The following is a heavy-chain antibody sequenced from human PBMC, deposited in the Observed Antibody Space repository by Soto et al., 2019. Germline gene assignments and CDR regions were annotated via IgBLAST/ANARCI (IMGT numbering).Heavy chain of an antibody. V-gene: IGHV1-2*04. D-gene: IGHD2-2*01. Sequence: ASVKVSCKASGYTLTGYYMHWVRQAPGQGLEWMGWINPNSGGTNYAQKFQGWVTMTRDTSISTAYMELSRLRSDDTAVYYCAREDCSSTSCYGYFDYWGQGTLVTVSS. CDR2: INPNSGGT. J-gene: IGHJ4*02. CDR1: GYTLTGYY. CDR3: AREDCSSTSCYGYFDY.